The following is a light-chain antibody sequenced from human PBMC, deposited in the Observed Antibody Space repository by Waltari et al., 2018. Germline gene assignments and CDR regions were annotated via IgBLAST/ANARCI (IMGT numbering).Light chain of an antibody. CDR3: HQYHSSPLT. CDR2: GAS. J-gene: IGKJ4*01. CDR1: QSLLSKNDNF. V-gene: IGKV4-1*01. Sequence: DIVITQSPDSLSVSLGVWATLTSKSSQSLLSKNDNFMAWYQKKPGQPPNLLIFGASTRQSGVPDRFSGSGSGADFTLTISSLQAEDVAVYYCHQYHSSPLTFGGGTKVEIK.